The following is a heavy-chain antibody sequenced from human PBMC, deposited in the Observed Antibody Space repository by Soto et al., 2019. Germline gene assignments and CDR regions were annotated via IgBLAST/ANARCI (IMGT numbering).Heavy chain of an antibody. CDR2: IVVGSGNT. CDR3: AASPGATVTTGYYYYGMDV. Sequence: PVKVSCKASGFTFTSSAVQWVRQARGQRLEWIGWIVVGSGNTNYAQKFQERVTITRDMSTSTAYMELSSLRSEDTAVYYCAASPGATVTTGYYYYGMDVWGQGTTVTVSS. V-gene: IGHV1-58*01. J-gene: IGHJ6*02. D-gene: IGHD4-17*01. CDR1: GFTFTSSA.